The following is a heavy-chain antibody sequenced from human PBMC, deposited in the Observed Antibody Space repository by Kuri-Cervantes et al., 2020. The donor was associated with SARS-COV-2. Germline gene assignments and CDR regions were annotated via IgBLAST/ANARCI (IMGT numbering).Heavy chain of an antibody. CDR2: INPSGGT. J-gene: IGHJ5*02. Sequence: ASVKVSCKASGYTFTGYYMHWVRQAPGQGLEWMGWINPSGGTKYAQKFQGRVTITADKSTSTAYMELSSLRSEDTAVYYCATSPLWGWFDPWGQGTLVTVSS. CDR1: GYTFTGYY. CDR3: ATSPLWGWFDP. V-gene: IGHV1-2*02. D-gene: IGHD7-27*01.